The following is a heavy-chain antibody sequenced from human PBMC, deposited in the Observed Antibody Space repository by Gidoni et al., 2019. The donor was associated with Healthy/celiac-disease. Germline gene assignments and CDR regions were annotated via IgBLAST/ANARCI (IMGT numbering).Heavy chain of an antibody. J-gene: IGHJ4*02. D-gene: IGHD3-22*01. V-gene: IGHV3-23*01. CDR2: ISGSGGST. CDR3: AKGQRGFTMIVVAADY. CDR1: GLPFSSYA. Sequence: VQLLESGGGLVQPGGSLRLSCAASGLPFSSYAMSWVRQAPGKGLEWVSAISGSGGSTYYADSVKGRFTISRDNSKNTLYLQMNSLRAEDTAVYYCAKGQRGFTMIVVAADYWGQGTLVTVSS.